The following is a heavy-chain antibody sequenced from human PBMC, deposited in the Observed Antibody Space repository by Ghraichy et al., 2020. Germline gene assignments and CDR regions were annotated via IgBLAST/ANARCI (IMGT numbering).Heavy chain of an antibody. J-gene: IGHJ4*02. CDR1: GFTFSSYA. D-gene: IGHD5-24*01. CDR3: ATQKEGDGYNPSDY. Sequence: GGSLRLSCAASGFTFSSYAMSWVRQAPGKGLEWVSAISGSGGSTYYADSVKGRFTISRDNSKNTLYLQMNSLRAEDTAVYYCATQKEGDGYNPSDYWGQGTLVTVSS. CDR2: ISGSGGST. V-gene: IGHV3-23*01.